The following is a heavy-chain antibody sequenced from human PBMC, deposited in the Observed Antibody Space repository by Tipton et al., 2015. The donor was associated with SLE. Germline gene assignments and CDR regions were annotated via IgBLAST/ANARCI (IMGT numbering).Heavy chain of an antibody. CDR1: GFTFNSYA. CDR3: ARGSTDDGSGGSFQH. CDR2: MSYDGSKK. J-gene: IGHJ1*01. V-gene: IGHV3-30-3*01. Sequence: SLRLSCAGSGFTFNSYALHWVRQAPGKGLEWVAVMSYDGSKKYYADSVKGRFTISRDNSKNTLHLQMNSLRAEDTAFYYCARGSTDDGSGGSFQHWGQGTLVTVSS. D-gene: IGHD3-22*01.